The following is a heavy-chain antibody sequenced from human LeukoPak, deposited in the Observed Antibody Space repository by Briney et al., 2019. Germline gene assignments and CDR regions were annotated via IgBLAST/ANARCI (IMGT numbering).Heavy chain of an antibody. V-gene: IGHV1-46*01. D-gene: IGHD1-26*01. CDR2: INPTGGST. CDR3: ATGIRSGNYYGEFDY. Sequence: GASVKVSCKASGYTFTNYYMHWARQAPGQWLEWMGIINPTGGSTSYPQNFQGRVTMTRDTSTSTVYMELSSLRSEDTAVYYCATGIRSGNYYGEFDYWGQGTLVTVSS. CDR1: GYTFTNYY. J-gene: IGHJ4*02.